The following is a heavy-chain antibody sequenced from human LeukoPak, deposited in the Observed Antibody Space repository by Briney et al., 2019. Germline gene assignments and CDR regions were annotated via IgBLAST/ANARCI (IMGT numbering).Heavy chain of an antibody. J-gene: IGHJ4*02. CDR1: GGSISSGGYY. D-gene: IGHD5-18*01. CDR3: ASGGADSYGLLGPLDY. V-gene: IGHV4-31*03. CDR2: IYYSGST. Sequence: SETLSLTCTVSGGSISSGGYYWSWIRQHPGKGPEWIGYIYYSGSTYYNPSLKSRVTISVDTSKNQFSLKLSSVTAADTAVYYCASGGADSYGLLGPLDYWGQGTLVTVSS.